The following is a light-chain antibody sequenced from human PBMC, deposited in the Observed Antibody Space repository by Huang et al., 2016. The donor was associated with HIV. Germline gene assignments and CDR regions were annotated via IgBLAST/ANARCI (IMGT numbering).Light chain of an antibody. CDR1: QSVSSTY. V-gene: IGKV3-20*01. CDR3: QQYGSSSIT. J-gene: IGKJ5*01. Sequence: EIELTQSPGTLSLSPGERATLSCRASQSVSSTYLAWYQHKPGQAPRLLIYGASSRATGIPDRFSGSGSGADFTLTRSRLEPEDCAVYYCQQYGSSSITFGQGTRLEIK. CDR2: GAS.